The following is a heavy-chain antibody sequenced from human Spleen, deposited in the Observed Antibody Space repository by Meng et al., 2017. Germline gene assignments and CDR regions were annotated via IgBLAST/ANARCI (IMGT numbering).Heavy chain of an antibody. CDR1: GGPISRTGTC. CDR2: QCHADDT. CDR3: ARVETATTNPYFDY. V-gene: IGHV4-39*01. D-gene: IGHD5-24*01. J-gene: IGHJ4*02. Sequence: QLQLRESGPGLVKPSETLSLTCTVSGGPISRTGTCGGWIRQPPGKGLEWIGSQCHADDTYYNPSLMGRVTISVDTSKNQFSLILTSVTAADTAVYFCARVETATTNPYFDYWGQGTLVTVSS.